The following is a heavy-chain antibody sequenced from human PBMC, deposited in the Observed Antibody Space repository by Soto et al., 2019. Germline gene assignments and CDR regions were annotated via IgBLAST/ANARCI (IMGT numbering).Heavy chain of an antibody. J-gene: IGHJ4*02. CDR3: ARGDSSGWYQLDY. CDR1: GFTFSSYS. Sequence: GGAVRRSCAASGFTFSSYSMNWVRQAPGKGLEWVSYISSSSSTIYYADSVKGRFTISRDNAKNSLYLQMNSLRDEDTAVYYCARGDSSGWYQLDYWGQGTLVTVSS. CDR2: ISSSSSTI. V-gene: IGHV3-48*02. D-gene: IGHD6-19*01.